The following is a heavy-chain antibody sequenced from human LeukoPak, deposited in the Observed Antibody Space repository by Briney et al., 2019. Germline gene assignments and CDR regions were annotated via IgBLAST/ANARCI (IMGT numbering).Heavy chain of an antibody. CDR1: GGTFSSYA. D-gene: IGHD3-3*01. J-gene: IGHJ4*02. CDR3: ARVYGVAPTYYFDY. V-gene: IGHV1-69*13. CDR2: IIPIFGTA. Sequence: ASVKVSCKASGGTFSSYAISWVRQAPGQGLEWMGGIIPIFGTANYAQKFQGRVTITADESTSTAYMKLSSLRSEDTAVYYCARVYGVAPTYYFDYWGQGTLVTASS.